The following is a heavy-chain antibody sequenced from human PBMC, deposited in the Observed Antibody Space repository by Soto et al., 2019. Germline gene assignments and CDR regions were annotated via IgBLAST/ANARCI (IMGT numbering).Heavy chain of an antibody. CDR3: AGQGYGYESRGAFDH. CDR1: GGSISSSSYY. D-gene: IGHD5-18*01. Sequence: QLQLQESGPGLVKPSETLSLTCTVSGGSISSSSYYWGWIRQPPGKGLEWIGSIYYSGSTYYTPSLNRRGTISVDTYKSQCALKLSSVSAAVTAVDYCAGQGYGYESRGAFDHWGQGTLVTVSS. J-gene: IGHJ4*02. CDR2: IYYSGST. V-gene: IGHV4-39*01.